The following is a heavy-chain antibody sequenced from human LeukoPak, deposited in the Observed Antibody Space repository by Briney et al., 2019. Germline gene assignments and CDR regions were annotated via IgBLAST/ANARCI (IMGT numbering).Heavy chain of an antibody. D-gene: IGHD6-25*01. J-gene: IGHJ5*02. Sequence: ASVKVSCKASGYTFTSYDINWVRQATGQGLEWMGWMNPNSGNTGYAQKFQGRVTMTRNTSISTAYMELSSLRSEDTAVYYCARDPTPPAGGKEFDPWSQGTLVTVSS. V-gene: IGHV1-8*01. CDR2: MNPNSGNT. CDR1: GYTFTSYD. CDR3: ARDPTPPAGGKEFDP.